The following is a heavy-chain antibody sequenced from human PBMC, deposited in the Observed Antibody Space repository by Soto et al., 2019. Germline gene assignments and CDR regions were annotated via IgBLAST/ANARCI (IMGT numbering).Heavy chain of an antibody. CDR3: AREDGGNRGSDALDL. V-gene: IGHV3-74*01. Sequence: EVQLVESGGTLVQPGGSLRLSCVASGFTFNNNWMHWVRQTPGKGLVWVSRIKGDGNATRYAESVKGRFTISRDNSKNTLFLQLNSLRAEDTALYYCAREDGGNRGSDALDLWGRGTMVTVSS. D-gene: IGHD3-10*01. J-gene: IGHJ3*01. CDR1: GFTFNNNW. CDR2: IKGDGNAT.